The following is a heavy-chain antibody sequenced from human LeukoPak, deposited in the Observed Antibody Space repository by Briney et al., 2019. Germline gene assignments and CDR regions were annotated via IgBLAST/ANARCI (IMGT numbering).Heavy chain of an antibody. D-gene: IGHD6-19*01. CDR3: ARGGGSSGWYGFDY. CDR1: GFTFSSYD. V-gene: IGHV3-13*05. Sequence: GGSLRLSCAASGFTFSSYDMHWVRQATGKGLEWVSAIGTAGDPYYPGSVKGRFTISRENAKNSLYLQMNSLRAGDTAEYYCARGGGSSGWYGFDYWGQGTLVTVSS. J-gene: IGHJ4*02. CDR2: IGTAGDP.